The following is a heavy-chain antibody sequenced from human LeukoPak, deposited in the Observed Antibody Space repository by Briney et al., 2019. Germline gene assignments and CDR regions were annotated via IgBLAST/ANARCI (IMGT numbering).Heavy chain of an antibody. V-gene: IGHV1-69*13. D-gene: IGHD2-8*01. CDR3: ARRLGYCTNGVCYIWYFDL. CDR1: GGTFSSYA. J-gene: IGHJ2*01. Sequence: SVKVSCKASGGTFSSYAISWVRQAPGQGLEWMGGIIPIFGTANYAQKFQGRVTITADESTSTAYMELSSLRSEDTAVYYCARRLGYCTNGVCYIWYFDLWGRGTLVTVSS. CDR2: IIPIFGTA.